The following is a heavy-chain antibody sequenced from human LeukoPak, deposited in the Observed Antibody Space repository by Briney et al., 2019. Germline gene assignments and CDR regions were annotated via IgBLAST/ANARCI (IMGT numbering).Heavy chain of an antibody. CDR3: ARVSRRVNLFDY. V-gene: IGHV4-39*07. D-gene: IGHD1-1*01. CDR1: GGSISSSSYY. CDR2: IYYSGST. J-gene: IGHJ4*02. Sequence: SETLSLTCTVSGGSISSSSYYWGWIRQPPEKGLEWIGSIYYSGSTYYNPSLKSRVTISVDTSKNQFSLKLSSVTAADTAVYYCARVSRRVNLFDYWGQGTLVTVSS.